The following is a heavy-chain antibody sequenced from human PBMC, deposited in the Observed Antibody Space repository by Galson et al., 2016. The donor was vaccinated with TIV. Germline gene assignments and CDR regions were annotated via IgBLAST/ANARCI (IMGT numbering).Heavy chain of an antibody. CDR2: IVPIFRTP. J-gene: IGHJ3*01. D-gene: IGHD3-22*01. V-gene: IGHV1-69*13. CDR1: EDTFSNHA. Sequence: SVKVSCKASEDTFSNHAISWARQAPGQGLEWMGRIVPIFRTPTYAQKFQGRVTLTVDESTSTAYMELSNLRSEDTAVYYCAREMYFYDSSRKGDAFDVWGQASMVTVSS. CDR3: AREMYFYDSSRKGDAFDV.